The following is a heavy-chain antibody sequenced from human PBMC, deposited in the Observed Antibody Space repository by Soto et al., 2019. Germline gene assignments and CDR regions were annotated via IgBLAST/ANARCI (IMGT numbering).Heavy chain of an antibody. CDR2: INDGNGNT. D-gene: IGHD6-13*01. CDR1: GYTFTSYA. Sequence: QVQLVQSGAEEKKPGASVKVSCKASGYTFTSYAMHWVRQAPGQRLEWMGWINDGNGNTKYSQKFQGRVTITRDTSASTVYMELSSLRSEDTAVYYCARVSSWYFLDYWGQGTLVTVSS. CDR3: ARVSSWYFLDY. V-gene: IGHV1-3*05. J-gene: IGHJ4*02.